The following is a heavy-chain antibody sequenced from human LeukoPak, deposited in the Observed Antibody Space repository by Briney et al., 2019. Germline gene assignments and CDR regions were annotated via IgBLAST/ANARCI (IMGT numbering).Heavy chain of an antibody. J-gene: IGHJ4*02. CDR2: ISYDGSNK. V-gene: IGHV3-30-3*01. CDR1: GFTFRNAS. CDR3: ARGDSLGATMTDLDY. Sequence: GGSLRLSCAASGFTFRNASMSWDRQAPGKGLEWVAVISYDGSNKNCADSVKGRFTISRDNSKNTLYLQMNSLRPEDTAVYYCARGDSLGATMTDLDYWGLGTLVTISS. D-gene: IGHD1-26*01.